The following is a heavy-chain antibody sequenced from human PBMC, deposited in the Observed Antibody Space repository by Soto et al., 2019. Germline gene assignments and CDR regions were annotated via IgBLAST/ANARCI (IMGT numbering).Heavy chain of an antibody. CDR1: GYTFTSYD. CDR3: ARGRIVAIGSGAYGMDV. V-gene: IGHV1-8*01. Sequence: ASVKVSCKASGYTFTSYDINWVRQATGQGLEWMGWMNPNSGNTGYSQKFQGRVTMTRNTSISTAYMELSSLGSEDTAVYYCARGRIVAIGSGAYGMDVWGQGTTVTVSS. J-gene: IGHJ6*02. D-gene: IGHD5-12*01. CDR2: MNPNSGNT.